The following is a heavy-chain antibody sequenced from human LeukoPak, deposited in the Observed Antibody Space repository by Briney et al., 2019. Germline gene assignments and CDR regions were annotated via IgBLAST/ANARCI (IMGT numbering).Heavy chain of an antibody. Sequence: GGSPRLSCAASGFTFSSYSMNWVRQAPGKGLEWVSSVSSSSSYIYYADSVKGRFTISRDNAKNSLYLQMNSLRAEDTAVYYCARVGYNWKYYFDYWGQGTLVTVSS. CDR2: VSSSSSYI. D-gene: IGHD1-20*01. J-gene: IGHJ4*02. CDR1: GFTFSSYS. CDR3: ARVGYNWKYYFDY. V-gene: IGHV3-21*01.